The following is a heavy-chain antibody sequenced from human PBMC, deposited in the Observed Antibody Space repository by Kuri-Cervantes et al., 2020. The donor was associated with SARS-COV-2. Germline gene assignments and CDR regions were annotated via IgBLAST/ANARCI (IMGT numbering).Heavy chain of an antibody. CDR3: ARTYSGSYNAAFDI. D-gene: IGHD1-26*01. V-gene: IGHV3-30*02. J-gene: IGHJ3*02. CDR2: IRYDGSNK. CDR1: GFTFSSYG. Sequence: GGSLRLSCAASGFTFSSYGMHWVRQAPGKGLEWVAFIRYDGSNKYYADSVKGRFTISRDNSKNTLYLQMNSLRAEDTAVYYCARTYSGSYNAAFDIWGQGTMVTVSS.